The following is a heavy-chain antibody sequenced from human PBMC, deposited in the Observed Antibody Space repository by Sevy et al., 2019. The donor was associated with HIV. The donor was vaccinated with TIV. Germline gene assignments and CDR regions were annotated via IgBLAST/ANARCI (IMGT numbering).Heavy chain of an antibody. CDR2: ISGSGGST. Sequence: RGSLRLSCAASGFTFSSYAMSWVRQAPGKGLEWVSAISGSGGSTYYADSVKGRFTISRDNSKNTLYLQMNSLRAEDTAVYYCAKARAQSVYYYGMDVWGQGTTVTVSS. V-gene: IGHV3-23*01. CDR3: AKARAQSVYYYGMDV. J-gene: IGHJ6*02. CDR1: GFTFSSYA.